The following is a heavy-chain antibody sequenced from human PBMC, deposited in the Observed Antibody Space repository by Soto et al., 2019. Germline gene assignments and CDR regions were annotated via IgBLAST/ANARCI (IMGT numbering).Heavy chain of an antibody. J-gene: IGHJ5*02. CDR2: IYYSGST. CDR3: ARGNGGWSNWFDP. D-gene: IGHD6-19*01. CDR1: GGSISSYY. Sequence: TSETLSLTGTVSGGSISSYYWSWILQPPGKGLEWIGYIYYSGSTNYNPSLKSRVTIPVDTSKNQLSLKLSSVTAADTAVYYCARGNGGWSNWFDPWGQGTLVTVSS. V-gene: IGHV4-59*01.